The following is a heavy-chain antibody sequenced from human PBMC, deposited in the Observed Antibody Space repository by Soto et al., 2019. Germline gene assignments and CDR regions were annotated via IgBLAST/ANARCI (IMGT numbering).Heavy chain of an antibody. CDR3: ARGDRGAFDL. D-gene: IGHD2-21*02. CDR2: IHSDGSST. V-gene: IGHV3-74*01. CDR1: GFTFSYYW. J-gene: IGHJ3*01. Sequence: EVRLVESEGGLVQHGGSLSLSCAASGFTFSYYWMHWVRQAPGQGLLWVSRIHSDGSSTTYADSVKGRFTISRDNAKNTVSLQMNSLRVEDTGVYFCARGDRGAFDLWGQGTMVTVSS.